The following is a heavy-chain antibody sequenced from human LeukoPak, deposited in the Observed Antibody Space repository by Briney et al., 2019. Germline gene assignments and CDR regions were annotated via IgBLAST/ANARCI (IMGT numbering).Heavy chain of an antibody. CDR3: ARGTNWSPLDFDY. D-gene: IGHD1-20*01. V-gene: IGHV3-21*06. Sequence: GGSLRLSCVASGFTFSSYNMHWVRQAPGKGLEWVSTISSTTDNYNYYAGSVKGRFTISRDNARNSLYLQMNSLRVEDTAMYYCARGTNWSPLDFDYWGQGTLVTVSS. CDR2: ISSTTDNYN. J-gene: IGHJ4*02. CDR1: GFTFSSYN.